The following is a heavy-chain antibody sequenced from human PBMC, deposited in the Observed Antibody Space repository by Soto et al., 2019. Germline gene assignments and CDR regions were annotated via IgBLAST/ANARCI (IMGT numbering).Heavy chain of an antibody. CDR3: ARARGISAAGNWFDP. V-gene: IGHV3-53*01. J-gene: IGHJ5*02. CDR1: GFTVISNY. CDR2: IYSDGRT. D-gene: IGHD6-13*01. Sequence: EVQLVESGGGLIQPGGSLRLSCAASGFTVISNYMTWVRQAPGKGLEWVSIIYSDGRTYYADSVKGRFTISRDNSKNTRYRQINSLRAEDTAVYYGARARGISAAGNWFDPWGQGNLVTVSS.